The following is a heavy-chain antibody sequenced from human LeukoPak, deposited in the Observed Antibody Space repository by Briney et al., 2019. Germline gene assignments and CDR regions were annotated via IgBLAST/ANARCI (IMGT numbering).Heavy chain of an antibody. CDR2: ISSSGSTI. Sequence: HPGGSLRLSCAASGFTFSSYEMNWVRQAPGKGLGWVSYISSSGSTIYYADSVKGRFTISRDNAKNSLYLQMNSLRAEDTAVYYCARQASVVVVITGMDVWGQGTTVTVSS. V-gene: IGHV3-48*03. CDR3: ARQASVVVVITGMDV. D-gene: IGHD3-22*01. CDR1: GFTFSSYE. J-gene: IGHJ6*02.